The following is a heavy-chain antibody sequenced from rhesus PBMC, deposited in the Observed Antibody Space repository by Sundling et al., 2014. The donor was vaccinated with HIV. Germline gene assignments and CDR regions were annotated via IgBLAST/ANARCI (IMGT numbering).Heavy chain of an antibody. CDR2: IYSGSGNT. CDR3: ARQPYYEDDYGYYYPKGLDS. D-gene: IGHD3-9*01. Sequence: QVQLQESGPGLLKPSETLSLTCAVSGGSIGGGYGWGWIRQPPGKGLEWIGTIYSGSGNTDYNPSLKSRVTISTDTSKKQFSLKLRSVTAADTAVYYCARQPYYEDDYGYYYPKGLDSWGQGVVVTVSS. J-gene: IGHJ6*01. V-gene: IGHV4-76*01. CDR1: GGSIGGGYG.